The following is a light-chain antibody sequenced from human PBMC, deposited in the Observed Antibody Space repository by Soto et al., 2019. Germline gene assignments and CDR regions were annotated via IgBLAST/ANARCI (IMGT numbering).Light chain of an antibody. CDR2: EVS. Sequence: QSALTQPASVSGSPGQSITISCSGTSSDVGGYNYVSWYQQHPGKAPKLMIYEVSYRPSGVSNRFSGSKSGKMASLTISGLQADDEADYYCSSYTSSTTVIFGGGTKLTVL. CDR1: SSDVGGYNY. CDR3: SSYTSSTTVI. V-gene: IGLV2-14*01. J-gene: IGLJ2*01.